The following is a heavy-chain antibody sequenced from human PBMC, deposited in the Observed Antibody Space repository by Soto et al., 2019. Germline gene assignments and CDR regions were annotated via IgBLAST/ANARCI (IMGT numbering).Heavy chain of an antibody. D-gene: IGHD4-4*01. CDR1: GFTFSSYA. CDR3: VRGHHDYSNYCFDY. CDR2: ISYDGSNK. J-gene: IGHJ4*02. Sequence: GGSLRLSCAASGFTFSSYAMHWVRQAPGKGLEWVAVISYDGSNKYYADSVKGRFTISRDNSKNTLYLQMNSLRAEDTAVYYCVRGHHDYSNYCFDYWGQGTLVTVSS. V-gene: IGHV3-30-3*01.